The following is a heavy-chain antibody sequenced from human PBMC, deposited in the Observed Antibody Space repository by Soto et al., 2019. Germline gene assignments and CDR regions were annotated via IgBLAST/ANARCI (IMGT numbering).Heavy chain of an antibody. D-gene: IGHD2-15*01. J-gene: IGHJ4*02. CDR3: ARGSIVVVVAAFLFDY. CDR1: GYTFTGYC. CDR2: INPNSGGT. Sequence: ASVKVSCKASGYTFTGYCMHWVRQAPGQGLEWMGWINPNSGGTNYAQKFQGRVTMTRDTSISTAYMELSRLRSDDAAVYYCARGSIVVVVAAFLFDYWGQGTLVTVSS. V-gene: IGHV1-2*02.